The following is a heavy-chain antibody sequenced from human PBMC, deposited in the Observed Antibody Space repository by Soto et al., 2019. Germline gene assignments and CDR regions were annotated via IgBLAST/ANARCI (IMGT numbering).Heavy chain of an antibody. CDR2: ISGSSVSI. CDR1: GFTFSSYS. Sequence: GGSLRLSCGAAGFTFSSYSMNWVRQAPGKGLEWVSYISGSSVSIYYADSVKGRFTVSRDNAQNSLFLEMNSLRDEDTAVYYCASLTSILYGMDAWRLGTTITVSS. D-gene: IGHD2-15*01. J-gene: IGHJ6*02. CDR3: ASLTSILYGMDA. V-gene: IGHV3-48*02.